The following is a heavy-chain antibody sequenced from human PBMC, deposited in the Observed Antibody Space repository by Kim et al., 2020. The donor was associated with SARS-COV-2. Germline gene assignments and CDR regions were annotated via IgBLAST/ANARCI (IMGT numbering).Heavy chain of an antibody. Sequence: ASVKVSCKASGYTFTGYYMHWVRQAPGQGLEWMGRINSNGGGTIYAQKFQGRVTVTRDTSISTAYMELSSLTSDDTAVYYCARGASASGTSGYYFEYWGRGTLVTVSS. CDR3: ARGASASGTSGYYFEY. J-gene: IGHJ4*02. D-gene: IGHD3-16*01. V-gene: IGHV1-2*06. CDR1: GYTFTGYY. CDR2: INSNGGGT.